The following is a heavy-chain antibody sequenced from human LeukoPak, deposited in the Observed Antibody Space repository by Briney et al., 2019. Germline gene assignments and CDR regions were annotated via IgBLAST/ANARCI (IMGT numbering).Heavy chain of an antibody. J-gene: IGHJ4*02. CDR3: AGDGDRTSWYYY. V-gene: IGHV4-4*07. CDR2: MYSSGSI. D-gene: IGHD6-13*01. Sequence: PSETLSLTCTVSGASISSWYWSWIRQPAGKGLEWLGHMYSSGSIKYNPSLKSRVTISVDKSKNQFSLKLSSVTAADTAVYYCAGDGDRTSWYYYWGQGTLVTASS. CDR1: GASISSWY.